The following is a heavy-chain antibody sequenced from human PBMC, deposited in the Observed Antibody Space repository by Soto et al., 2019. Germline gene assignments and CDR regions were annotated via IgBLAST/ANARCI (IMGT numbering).Heavy chain of an antibody. Sequence: QVQLQQWGAGLLKPSETLSLACAVYGGSFSDYFWSWIRQPPGKGLEWVGEIHPSVSTNYNPSLKSRVIISVDSSKNQFSLKLNSVTAADTAVSYCARASGSGPHNWFDPWGQGTQVTVSS. CDR1: GGSFSDYF. D-gene: IGHD1-26*01. CDR3: ARASGSGPHNWFDP. V-gene: IGHV4-34*01. J-gene: IGHJ5*02. CDR2: IHPSVST.